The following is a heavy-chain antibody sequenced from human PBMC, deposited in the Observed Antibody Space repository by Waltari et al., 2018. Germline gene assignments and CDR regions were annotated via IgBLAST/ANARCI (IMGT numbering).Heavy chain of an antibody. J-gene: IGHJ4*02. Sequence: QVQLVESGGGVVQPGRSLTLSCAASGFTFSNNGMHWVRRAPGKGLGGVAVRSYEGSNKDYADAVKGRFTISRDNSKNTLYLQMNSLRAEDTAVYYCARDLISSWTLDYWGQGTLVTVSS. CDR3: ARDLISSWTLDY. CDR2: RSYEGSNK. V-gene: IGHV3-30*03. CDR1: GFTFSNNG. D-gene: IGHD6-13*01.